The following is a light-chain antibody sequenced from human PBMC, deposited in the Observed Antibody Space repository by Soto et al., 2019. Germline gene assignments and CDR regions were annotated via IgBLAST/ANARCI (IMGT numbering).Light chain of an antibody. CDR1: SSDVGGYKY. CDR2: EVN. CDR3: SSYTRQSTDV. Sequence: QSALTQPASVSGSPGQSITISCTGTSSDVGGYKYVSWFQQYPGKVPKLIIYEVNDRPSGVSNRFSASKSGNTASLTISGLQAEDEADYYCSSYTRQSTDVFGTGTKLTVL. V-gene: IGLV2-14*03. J-gene: IGLJ1*01.